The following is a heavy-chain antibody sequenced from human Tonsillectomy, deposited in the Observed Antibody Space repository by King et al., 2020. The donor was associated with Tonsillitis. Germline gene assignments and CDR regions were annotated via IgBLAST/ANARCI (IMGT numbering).Heavy chain of an antibody. J-gene: IGHJ5*02. CDR2: IYYSGST. CDR3: ARGRRATFEFDP. Sequence: QLQESGPGLVKPSETLSLTCTVSGGSISSYYWSWIRQPPGKGLEWIGYIYYSGSTNYNPSLKSRVTISVDTSKNQFSLKLSSVTAADTAVYYCARGRRATFEFDPWGQGTLVTVSS. V-gene: IGHV4-59*08. CDR1: GGSISSYY. D-gene: IGHD3-16*01.